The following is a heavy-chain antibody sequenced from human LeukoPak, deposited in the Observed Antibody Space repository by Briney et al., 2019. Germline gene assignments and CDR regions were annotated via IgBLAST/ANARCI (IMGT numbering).Heavy chain of an antibody. V-gene: IGHV3-30-3*01. D-gene: IGHD4-17*01. CDR1: GFTFSSYA. J-gene: IGHJ4*02. CDR3: ARSFMTTDPLDY. Sequence: GGSLRLSCAASGFTFSSYAMHWVRQAPGKGLEWVAVISYDGSNKYYADSVKGRLTISRDNSKNTLYLQMNSLRAEDTAVYYCARSFMTTDPLDYWGQGTLVTVSS. CDR2: ISYDGSNK.